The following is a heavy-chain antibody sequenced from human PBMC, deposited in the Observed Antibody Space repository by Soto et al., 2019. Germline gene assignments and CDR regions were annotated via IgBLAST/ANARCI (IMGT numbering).Heavy chain of an antibody. D-gene: IGHD3-10*01. CDR2: TIPVFDTA. V-gene: IGHV1-69*06. J-gene: IGHJ3*02. CDR1: GGTLSDHG. CDR3: ARGVYGSGNYYTGPSAFDI. Sequence: QVQLEQSGAEVKKPGSSVKVSCKASGGTLSDHGVSWLRQAPGQGLEWVGGTIPVFDTAKYAQKFQGRVTIAADKSTNIADMELSSLRSEGTAFYYCARGVYGSGNYYTGPSAFDIWGQGTMVIVSS.